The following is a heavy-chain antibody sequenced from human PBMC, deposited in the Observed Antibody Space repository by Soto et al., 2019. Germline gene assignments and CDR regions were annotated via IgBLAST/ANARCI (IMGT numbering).Heavy chain of an antibody. D-gene: IGHD3-10*01. J-gene: IGHJ4*02. CDR2: ISYDGSNK. Sequence: QVQLVESGGGVVQPGRSLRLSCAASGFTFSSYAMHWVRQAPGKGLEWVAVISYDGSNKYYADSVKGRFTISRDNSKNSLYLQMNSLRAEDTAVYYCARGSGGNWGQGTLVTVSS. V-gene: IGHV3-30-3*01. CDR3: ARGSGGN. CDR1: GFTFSSYA.